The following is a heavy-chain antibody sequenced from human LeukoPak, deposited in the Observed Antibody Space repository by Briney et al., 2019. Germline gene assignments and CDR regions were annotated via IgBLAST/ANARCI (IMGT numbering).Heavy chain of an antibody. CDR1: GYTFSAYH. J-gene: IGHJ3*02. CDR3: ARDDSEDDFNAFDI. Sequence: ASVKVSCKASGYTFSAYHIHWVRQAPGQGLEWMVWINPKPGDTNYAQNFQGRVTMTRDTSITTFYLELNNLRSDDTAVYFCARDDSEDDFNAFDIWGQGTMVTVAS. V-gene: IGHV1-2*02. CDR2: INPKPGDT. D-gene: IGHD3-22*01.